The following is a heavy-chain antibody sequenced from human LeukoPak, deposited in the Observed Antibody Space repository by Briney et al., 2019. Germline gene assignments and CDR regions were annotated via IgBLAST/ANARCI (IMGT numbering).Heavy chain of an antibody. Sequence: PGGSLRLSCAASGFTFSNYGMHWVRQAPGKGLEWVAFIRYDGSDKYYADSVEGRFTISRDNSKNTLYLQMNSLRAEDTAVYYCARESGPGEIVVVIWGQGTLVTVSS. D-gene: IGHD3-22*01. J-gene: IGHJ4*02. CDR3: ARESGPGEIVVVI. CDR2: IRYDGSDK. V-gene: IGHV3-30*02. CDR1: GFTFSNYG.